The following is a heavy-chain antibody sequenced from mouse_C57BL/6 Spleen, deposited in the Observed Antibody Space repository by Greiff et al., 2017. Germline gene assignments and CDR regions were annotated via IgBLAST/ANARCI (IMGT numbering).Heavy chain of an antibody. CDR3: ARCAAQAGWVAY. D-gene: IGHD3-2*02. V-gene: IGHV1-22*01. Sequence: EVQLQQSGPELVKPGASVKMSCKASGYTFTDYNMHWVKQSHGKSLEWIGYINPNNGGTSYNQKFKGKATLTVNKSSSTAYMELRSLTSEDSAVYYCARCAAQAGWVAYWGQGTLVTVSA. CDR2: INPNNGGT. CDR1: GYTFTDYN. J-gene: IGHJ3*01.